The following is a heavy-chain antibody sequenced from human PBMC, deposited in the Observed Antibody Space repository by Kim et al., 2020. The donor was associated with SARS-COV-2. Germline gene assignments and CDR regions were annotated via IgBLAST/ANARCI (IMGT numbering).Heavy chain of an antibody. CDR2: IYYSGST. V-gene: IGHV4-39*01. J-gene: IGHJ4*02. CDR1: GGSISSSSYY. CDR3: ARQSGLRSPFDY. Sequence: SETLSLTCTVSGGSISSSSYYWGWIRQPPGKGLEWIGSIYYSGSTYYNPSLKSRVTISVDTSKNQFSLKLSSVTAADTAVYYCARQSGLRSPFDYWGQGTLVTVSS.